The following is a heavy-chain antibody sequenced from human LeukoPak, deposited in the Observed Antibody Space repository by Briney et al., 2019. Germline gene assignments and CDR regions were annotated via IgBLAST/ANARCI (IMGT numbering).Heavy chain of an antibody. D-gene: IGHD5-18*01. J-gene: IGHJ4*02. CDR1: GFTFSTYA. V-gene: IGHV3-23*01. CDR2: ISNNGGDT. CDR3: VKSMSTAYRGFFDY. Sequence: PGGSLRLSCAASGFTFSTYAMSWVRQAPGMGLEWVSSISNNGGDTYYADSVKGRLSISRDNSKNTLYLQINSLRAEDAAMYYCVKSMSTAYRGFFDYWGQGTLVSVSS.